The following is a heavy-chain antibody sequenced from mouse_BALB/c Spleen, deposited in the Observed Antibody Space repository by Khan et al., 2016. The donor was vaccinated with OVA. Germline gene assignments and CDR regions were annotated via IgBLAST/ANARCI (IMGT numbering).Heavy chain of an antibody. J-gene: IGHJ4*01. CDR1: GYTFTNAG. CDR3: ARGGAANYRNDGGAMDY. Sequence: QFQLVQSGPELKKPGETVRISCKASGYTFTNAGMQWVQKMPGKGLKWIGWINTHSGVPKYAEDFKGRFAFSLETSASTVYLQITRLKKVDTDTYCCARGGAANYRNDGGAMDYWGQGTSVTVSS. D-gene: IGHD2-12*01. V-gene: IGHV9-4*02. CDR2: INTHSGVP.